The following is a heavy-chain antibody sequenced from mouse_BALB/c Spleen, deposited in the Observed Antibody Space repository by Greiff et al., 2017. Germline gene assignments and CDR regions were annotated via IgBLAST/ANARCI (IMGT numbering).Heavy chain of an antibody. Sequence: EVQLQESGPGLVKPSQSLSLTCSVTGYSITSGYYWNWIRQFPGNKLEWMGYISYDGSNNYNPSLKNRITITRDTSKNQFFLKLNSVTTEDTATYYCARHYGPFDYWGQGTTLTVSS. CDR1: GYSITSGYY. V-gene: IGHV3-6*02. D-gene: IGHD1-1*02. CDR3: ARHYGPFDY. J-gene: IGHJ2*01. CDR2: ISYDGSN.